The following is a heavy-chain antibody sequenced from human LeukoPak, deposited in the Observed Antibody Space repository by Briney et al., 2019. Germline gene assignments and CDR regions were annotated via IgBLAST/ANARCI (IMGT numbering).Heavy chain of an antibody. CDR3: ARTLYCSGGSCDSGFDY. V-gene: IGHV1-2*06. CDR1: GYTITGYY. D-gene: IGHD2-15*01. J-gene: IGHJ4*02. Sequence: GPSVKVSCKASGYTITGYYMHWVRQAPGQGLEWMGRINPKSGGTNSAQKFQGRITMTRDTSISTAYMELSRLRSDDTAVYYCARTLYCSGGSCDSGFDYWGQGTLVTVSS. CDR2: INPKSGGT.